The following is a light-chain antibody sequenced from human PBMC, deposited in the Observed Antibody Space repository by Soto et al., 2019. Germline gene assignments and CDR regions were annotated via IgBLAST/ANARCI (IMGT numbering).Light chain of an antibody. CDR1: QSISSW. CDR2: DAS. V-gene: IGKV1-5*01. J-gene: IGKJ2*01. CDR3: QQYNSYMYT. Sequence: DIQMTQSPSTLSASVGDRVTITCRASQSISSWLAWYQQKPGKAPKLLSYDASSLESGVPSRFSGSGSGTEFTLTLSSMQPDDFATYYCQQYNSYMYTFGQGTKLEIK.